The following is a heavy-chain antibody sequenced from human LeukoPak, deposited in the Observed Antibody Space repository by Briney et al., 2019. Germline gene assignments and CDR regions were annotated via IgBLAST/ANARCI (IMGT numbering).Heavy chain of an antibody. CDR1: GFTVSSNY. CDR2: IHTDGST. J-gene: IGHJ4*02. D-gene: IGHD4-23*01. Sequence: GGSLRLSCAASGFTVSSNYMSWVRQAPGKGLEWVSVIHTDGSTYASDSVKGRFTISRDNSKNTLFLQMNSLRAEDTAVYYCARDRPYGGKGDFDYWGQGTLVTVSS. V-gene: IGHV3-66*01. CDR3: ARDRPYGGKGDFDY.